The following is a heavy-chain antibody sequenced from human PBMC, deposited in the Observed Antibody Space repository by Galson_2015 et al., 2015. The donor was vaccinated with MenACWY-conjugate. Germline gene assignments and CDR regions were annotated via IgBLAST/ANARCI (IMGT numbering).Heavy chain of an antibody. V-gene: IGHV1-18*01. CDR1: GYTFTSFG. CDR2: ISGHNGDT. CDR3: ARDRYSSGWHFDS. Sequence: SVKVSCKASGYTFTSFGISWVRQARGQGLEWMGWISGHNGDTNYAQKLQGRVTMTTDTSTSTAYMELRSLRSDDTAVYYCARDRYSSGWHFDSWGQRTQVTVSA. J-gene: IGHJ4*02. D-gene: IGHD6-19*01.